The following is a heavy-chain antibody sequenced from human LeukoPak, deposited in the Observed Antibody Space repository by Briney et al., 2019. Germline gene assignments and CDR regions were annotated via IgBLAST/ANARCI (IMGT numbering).Heavy chain of an antibody. V-gene: IGHV1-8*01. CDR3: ARGNRLYSSSWSSLPLDI. Sequence: PGASVKVSCKASGYTFTSYDINWVRQATGQGLEWMGWINPNSGYAGYAQKFQGRVTMTRNTSINTAYMDLSSLRSEDTAVYYCARGNRLYSSSWSSLPLDIWGQGTMVSVSS. J-gene: IGHJ3*02. CDR1: GYTFTSYD. D-gene: IGHD6-13*01. CDR2: INPNSGYA.